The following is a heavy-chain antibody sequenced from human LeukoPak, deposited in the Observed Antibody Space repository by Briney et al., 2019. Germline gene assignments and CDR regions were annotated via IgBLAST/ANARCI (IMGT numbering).Heavy chain of an antibody. CDR2: INHSGST. D-gene: IGHD6-19*01. Sequence: SETLSLTCAVYGGSFSGYYWSWIRQPPGKGLEWIGEINHSGSTNYNPSLKSRVTISVDTSKNQFSLKLSSVTAADTAVYYCARGRVAGQLLVRRALYYFEYWGQGTLVTVSS. CDR1: GGSFSGYY. CDR3: ARGRVAGQLLVRRALYYFEY. V-gene: IGHV4-34*01. J-gene: IGHJ4*02.